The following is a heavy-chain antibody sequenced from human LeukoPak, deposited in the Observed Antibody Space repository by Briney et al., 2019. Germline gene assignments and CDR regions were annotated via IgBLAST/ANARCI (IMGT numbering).Heavy chain of an antibody. V-gene: IGHV3-30*02. D-gene: IGHD3-9*01. CDR3: ARAPTDILTGPYYYYYMDV. CDR1: GFTFSSYG. Sequence: GGSLRLSCAASGFTFSSYGMHWVRQAPGKGLEWVAFIRYDGSNKYYADSVKGRFTISRDNSKNTLYLQMNSLRAEDTAVYYCARAPTDILTGPYYYYYMDVWGKGTTVTVSS. J-gene: IGHJ6*03. CDR2: IRYDGSNK.